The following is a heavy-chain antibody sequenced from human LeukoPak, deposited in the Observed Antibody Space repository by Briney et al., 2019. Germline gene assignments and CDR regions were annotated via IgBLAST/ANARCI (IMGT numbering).Heavy chain of an antibody. J-gene: IGHJ4*02. CDR1: GFTFSSYA. CDR3: AKGSQDIQLWLLEFDY. CDR2: ISGSGGST. Sequence: PGGSLRLSCAASGFTFSSYAMSWVRQAPGKGLEWVSAISGSGGSTYYADSVKGRLTISRDNSKNTLYLQMNSLRAEDTAVYYCAKGSQDIQLWLLEFDYWGQGTLVTVSS. D-gene: IGHD5-18*01. V-gene: IGHV3-23*01.